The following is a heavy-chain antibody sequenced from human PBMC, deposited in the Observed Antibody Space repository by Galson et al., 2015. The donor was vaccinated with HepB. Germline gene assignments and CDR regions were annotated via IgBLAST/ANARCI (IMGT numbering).Heavy chain of an antibody. CDR3: ARDAYRAGYFEY. Sequence: SVKVSCKASGYTFKSYGVSWVRQAPGQGLEWMGWISAFNGNTNYAQKFQGRVTVTTDTSTSTAYMELRSLTSDDTAVYYCARDAYRAGYFEYWGQGTLVSVSS. V-gene: IGHV1-18*04. CDR2: ISAFNGNT. J-gene: IGHJ4*02. CDR1: GYTFKSYG. D-gene: IGHD4-11*01.